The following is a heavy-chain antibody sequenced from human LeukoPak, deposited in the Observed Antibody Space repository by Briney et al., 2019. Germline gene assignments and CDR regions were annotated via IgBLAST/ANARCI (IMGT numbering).Heavy chain of an antibody. V-gene: IGHV3-23*01. CDR3: AKDQGGLGNYCSSS. Sequence: PGGSLRLSCGASGFTFTNFAMNWVRQAPGKGLEWVSSISTSGGTTYYADSVEGRFTISRDNSKNTLYLQMNNLRAEDTALYYCAKDQGGLGNYCSSSWGQGALVTVAS. CDR2: ISTSGGTT. CDR1: GFTFTNFA. D-gene: IGHD6-13*01. J-gene: IGHJ5*02.